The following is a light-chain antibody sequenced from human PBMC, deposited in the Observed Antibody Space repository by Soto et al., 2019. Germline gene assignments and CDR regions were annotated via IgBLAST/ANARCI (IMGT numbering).Light chain of an antibody. CDR2: DVT. CDR1: NGDVGGYNY. J-gene: IGLJ3*02. Sequence: QSALTQPPSASGSPGQSVTISCTGTNGDVGGYNYVSWYQQYPGKAPRLLIYDVTKRPSGVPDRFSGSKSGNSAYLTVSGLQADDEADYYCNSFAGRATRVFGGGTKLTVL. V-gene: IGLV2-8*01. CDR3: NSFAGRATRV.